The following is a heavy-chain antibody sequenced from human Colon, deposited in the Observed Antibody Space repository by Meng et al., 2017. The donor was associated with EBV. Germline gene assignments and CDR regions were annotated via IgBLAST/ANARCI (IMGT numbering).Heavy chain of an antibody. CDR1: GGPSSNFY. D-gene: IGHD2-15*01. CDR2: MNQSGST. CDR3: ARAWGYCSSGSCRTG. V-gene: IGHV4-34*01. J-gene: IGHJ4*02. Sequence: QGQLQQGGAGLLTPSETLSLTCAVYGGPSSNFYWSWIRQPPGKGLEWIGEMNQSGSTNYNPSLKSRVTISVDASKNQFSLKLSSVTAADTAVYYCARAWGYCSSGSCRTGWGQGTLVTASS.